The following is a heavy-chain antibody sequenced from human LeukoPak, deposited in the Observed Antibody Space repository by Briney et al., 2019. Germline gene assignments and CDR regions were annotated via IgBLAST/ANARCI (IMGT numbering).Heavy chain of an antibody. D-gene: IGHD2-2*01. V-gene: IGHV1-69*04. J-gene: IGHJ4*02. CDR3: ASTAAIVV. CDR2: IIPILGIA. Sequence: SVKVSCKASGGTFSSYAISWVRQAPGQGLEWMGRIIPILGIANYAQKFQGRVTNTADESTSTAYMELSSLRSEDTAVYYCASTAAIVVWGQGTLVTVSS. CDR1: GGTFSSYA.